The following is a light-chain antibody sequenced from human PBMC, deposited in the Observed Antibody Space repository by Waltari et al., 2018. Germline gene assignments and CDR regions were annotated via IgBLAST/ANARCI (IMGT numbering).Light chain of an antibody. V-gene: IGLV2-14*03. Sequence: QSALTQPASVSGSPGQSITIPCSGPTSYVAPYNYVCWYQQHPGKAPKLIIYDVSVRPSGVSNRFSGSKSGNTASLTISGLHTEDEADYYCGTSTTTRNHVFGTGTKVTVL. CDR2: DVS. CDR1: TSYVAPYNY. CDR3: GTSTTTRNHV. J-gene: IGLJ1*01.